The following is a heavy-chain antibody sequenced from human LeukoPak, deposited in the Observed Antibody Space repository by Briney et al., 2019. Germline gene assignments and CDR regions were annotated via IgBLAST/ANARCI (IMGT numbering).Heavy chain of an antibody. D-gene: IGHD3-22*01. V-gene: IGHV3-43D*03. J-gene: IGHJ4*02. CDR3: AKDMARYYYDTFTGFDY. CDR1: RFTFDDYA. CDR2: ISWDGGST. Sequence: PGGSLRLSCAASRFTFDDYAMHWVRQAPGKGLEWVSLISWDGGSTYYADSVKGRFTISRDNSKNSLYLQMNSLRAEDTALYYCAKDMARYYYDTFTGFDYWGQGTLVTVSS.